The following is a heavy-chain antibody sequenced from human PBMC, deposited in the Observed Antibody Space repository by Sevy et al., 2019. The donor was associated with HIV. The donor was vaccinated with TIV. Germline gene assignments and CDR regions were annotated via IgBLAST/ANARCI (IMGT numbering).Heavy chain of an antibody. CDR1: GFSFSDAW. CDR2: VRSKGDGGTA. CDR3: TTEGAY. J-gene: IGHJ1*01. V-gene: IGHV3-15*01. Sequence: GESLKISCAASGFSFSDAWLSWVRQVPGKGLEWVGRVRSKGDGGTAEYAAPVKGRFTIARDDSKNTMYVQMNNLKNEDTGIYYCTTEGAYWGQGTLVTVSS.